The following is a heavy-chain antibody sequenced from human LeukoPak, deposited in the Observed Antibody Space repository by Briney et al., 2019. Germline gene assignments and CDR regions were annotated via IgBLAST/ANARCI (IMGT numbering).Heavy chain of an antibody. J-gene: IGHJ3*02. Sequence: PGGSLRLSCAASGFTFSSYGMHWVRQAPGKGLEWVSLILYDGSNKYYADSVKGRFTISGDNSKNTLYLQMNSLRAEDTAVYYCARDKGIGAFDIWGQGTMVTVSS. CDR1: GFTFSSYG. CDR3: ARDKGIGAFDI. V-gene: IGHV3-33*01. CDR2: ILYDGSNK. D-gene: IGHD2-21*01.